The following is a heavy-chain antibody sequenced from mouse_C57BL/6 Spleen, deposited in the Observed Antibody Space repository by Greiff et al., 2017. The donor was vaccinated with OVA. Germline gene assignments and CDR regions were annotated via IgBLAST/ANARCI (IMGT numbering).Heavy chain of an antibody. CDR1: GYTFTSYW. V-gene: IGHV1-52*01. CDR3: ARWDEYDDWFAY. Sequence: QVQLQQSGAELVRPGSSVKLSCKASGYTFTSYWMHWVKQRPIQGLEWIGDIDPSDSETHYNQKFKDKATLTVDKSSSTAYMQLSSLTSEDSAVYYCARWDEYDDWFAYWGQGTLVTVSA. D-gene: IGHD2-4*01. J-gene: IGHJ3*01. CDR2: IDPSDSET.